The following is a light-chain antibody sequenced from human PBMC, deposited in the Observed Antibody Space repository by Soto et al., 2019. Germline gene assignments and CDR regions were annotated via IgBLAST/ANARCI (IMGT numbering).Light chain of an antibody. V-gene: IGKV1-39*01. CDR3: PQYASPRRT. J-gene: IGKJ1*01. CDR1: QSISNY. Sequence: DVHVSLTPSSLSASVGDRVTITCRASQSISNYLNWYQQKPGKAPKLLIYAASSLQSGVPSRFSGSGSGTDFTLTISSLQAEDVAVYYCPQYASPRRTFAQGTKVDIK. CDR2: AAS.